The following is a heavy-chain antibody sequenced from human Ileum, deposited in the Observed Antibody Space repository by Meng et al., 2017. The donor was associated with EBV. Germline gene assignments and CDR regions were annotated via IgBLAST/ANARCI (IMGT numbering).Heavy chain of an antibody. CDR1: VYYCAVHA. CDR2: ISAERGNT. J-gene: IGHJ1*01. V-gene: IGHV1-18*01. Sequence: QRVQVGVSWEEPGGYVMGSWKASVYYCAVHAISWVRTAPQQWLEWRGWISAERGNTTYARKLQGRATMATATSTSIAYMELTSLRSDDTAVYYCARPGYCSGGSCYLGHAEYFQYWGQGTLVTVSS. CDR3: ARPGYCSGGSCYLGHAEYFQY. D-gene: IGHD2-15*01.